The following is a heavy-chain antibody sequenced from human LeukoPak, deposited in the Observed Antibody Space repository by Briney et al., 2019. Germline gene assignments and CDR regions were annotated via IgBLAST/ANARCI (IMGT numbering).Heavy chain of an antibody. D-gene: IGHD3-10*01. CDR3: ARDNSVRGAYNGFDP. J-gene: IGHJ5*02. CDR1: GFTFSSYG. CDR2: IRYDGSNK. V-gene: IGHV3-33*01. Sequence: PGGSLRLSCAASGFTFSSYGMNWVRQAPGKGLEWVADIRYDGSNKYYADSVKGRFTISRDNSKNTLYLQMNCLRAEDTAVYYCARDNSVRGAYNGFDPWGQGTLVTVSS.